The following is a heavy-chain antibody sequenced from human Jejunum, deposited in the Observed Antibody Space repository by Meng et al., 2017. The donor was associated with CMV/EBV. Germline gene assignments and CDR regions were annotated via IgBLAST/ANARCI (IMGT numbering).Heavy chain of an antibody. CDR1: GVSIRSYY. J-gene: IGHJ4*02. Sequence: QMQLQESGPGLVKPSETLSLICTVSGVSIRSYYWSWIRLPAGKGLEWIGRIYTSGSTNYNPSLKSRVTMSLDTPKNQFSLKLTSVTAADTALYFCARDGGLDCGGDCYLDHWGQGILVTVSS. CDR3: ARDGGLDCGGDCYLDH. D-gene: IGHD2-21*02. V-gene: IGHV4-4*07. CDR2: IYTSGST.